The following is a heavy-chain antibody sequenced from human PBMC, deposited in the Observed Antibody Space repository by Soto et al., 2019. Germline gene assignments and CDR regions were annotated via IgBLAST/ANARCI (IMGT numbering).Heavy chain of an antibody. Sequence: SVKVSGKASGGTFSSYAISWVRQAPGQGLEWMGGIIPSFGTANYAQKFQGRVTITADESTSTAYMELSSLRSEDTAVYYCARDLEYSSSSFWFDPWGQGTLVTVSS. J-gene: IGHJ5*02. CDR3: ARDLEYSSSSFWFDP. D-gene: IGHD6-6*01. V-gene: IGHV1-69*13. CDR1: GGTFSSYA. CDR2: IIPSFGTA.